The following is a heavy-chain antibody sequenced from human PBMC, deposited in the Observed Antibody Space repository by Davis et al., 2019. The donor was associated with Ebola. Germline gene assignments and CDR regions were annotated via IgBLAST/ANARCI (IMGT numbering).Heavy chain of an antibody. V-gene: IGHV3-23*01. CDR3: ARELVVGPAEYFQH. Sequence: GESLKISCAASGFTFSSYAMSWVRQAPGKGLEWVSAIRGSGGSTYYADSVKGRFTISRDNSKNTLYMQMNSLRAEDTAVYYCARELVVGPAEYFQHWGQGTLVTVSS. J-gene: IGHJ1*01. CDR2: IRGSGGST. CDR1: GFTFSSYA. D-gene: IGHD2-8*02.